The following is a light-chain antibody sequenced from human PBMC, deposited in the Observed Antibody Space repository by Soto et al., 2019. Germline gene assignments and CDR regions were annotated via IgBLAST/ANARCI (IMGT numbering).Light chain of an antibody. Sequence: QSVLTQPRSLSGSPGQSVTISCTGTNTDFGGYNHVSWYQQLPGKAPKLMLYDVTQRPSGVPDRFSGSKSGDTASLTISGLQAEDEADYYCCSYAGTYTFYVFGTGTKVTVL. J-gene: IGLJ1*01. CDR3: CSYAGTYTFYV. CDR2: DVT. V-gene: IGLV2-11*01. CDR1: NTDFGGYNH.